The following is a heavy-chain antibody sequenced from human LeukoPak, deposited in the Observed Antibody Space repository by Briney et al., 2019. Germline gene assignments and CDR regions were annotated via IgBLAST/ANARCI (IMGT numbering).Heavy chain of an antibody. CDR1: GFTFSSYS. Sequence: GGSLRLSCAASGFTFSSYSMNWVRQAPGKGLEWVSSISSSSSYIYYADSVKGRFTISRDNAKNSLYLQMNSLRAEDTAVYYCARDPPATGTTGSDYWGQGTLVTVSS. CDR2: ISSSSSYI. J-gene: IGHJ4*02. V-gene: IGHV3-21*01. CDR3: ARDPPATGTTGSDY. D-gene: IGHD1-1*01.